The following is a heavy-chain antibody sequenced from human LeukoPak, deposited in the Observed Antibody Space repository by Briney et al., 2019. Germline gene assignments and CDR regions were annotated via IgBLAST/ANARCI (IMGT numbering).Heavy chain of an antibody. CDR2: ISSNGGST. J-gene: IGHJ4*02. CDR3: VKRSDPGIAVAGTADY. D-gene: IGHD6-19*01. CDR1: GFTFSSYA. V-gene: IGHV3-64D*06. Sequence: GGSLRLSCSASGFTFSSYAMHWVRQAPGKGLEYVSAISSNGGSTYYAGSVKGRFTISRDNTKNTLYLQMSSLRAEDTAVYYCVKRSDPGIAVAGTADYWGQGTLVTVSS.